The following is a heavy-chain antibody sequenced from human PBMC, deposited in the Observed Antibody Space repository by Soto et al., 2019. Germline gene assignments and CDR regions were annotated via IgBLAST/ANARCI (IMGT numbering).Heavy chain of an antibody. Sequence: SETLCLTCTVSGGSISSSSYYWGWIRQPPGKGLEWIGSIYYSGSTYYNPSLKSRVTISVDTSKNQFSLKLSSVTAADTAVYYCARQVDGGYYYYYGMDVWGQGNKVTLAS. CDR1: GGSISSSSYY. V-gene: IGHV4-39*01. J-gene: IGHJ6*02. D-gene: IGHD3-16*01. CDR3: ARQVDGGYYYYYGMDV. CDR2: IYYSGST.